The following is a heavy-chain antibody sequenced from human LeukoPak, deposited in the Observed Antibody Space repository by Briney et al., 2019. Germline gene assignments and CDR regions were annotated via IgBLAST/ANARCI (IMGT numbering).Heavy chain of an antibody. CDR3: AKGALRGYGGYDRVGFALN. CDR1: GFTFSSYA. CDR2: INGGGGST. J-gene: IGHJ4*02. V-gene: IGHV3-23*01. D-gene: IGHD5-12*01. Sequence: PGRSLRLSCAASGFTFSSYAMSWVRQAPGKGLEWVSGINGGGGSTYYADSVKGRFTISRDNSKNTLYLQMNSLRAEDTAVYYCAKGALRGYGGYDRVGFALNWGQGTLVTVSS.